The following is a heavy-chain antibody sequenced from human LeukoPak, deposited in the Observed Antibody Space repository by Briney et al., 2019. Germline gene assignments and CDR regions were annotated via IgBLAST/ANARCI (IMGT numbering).Heavy chain of an antibody. CDR1: GGSISSYY. V-gene: IGHV4-4*07. Sequence: SETLSLTCTVSGGSISSYYWSWIRQPDGKGLEWIERIYTSESTSYNPSLKSRVTMSVDTTKNQFSLKLSSATAADTAMYYCAREVTIFGVVTLDYWGQGTLVTVSS. D-gene: IGHD3-3*01. J-gene: IGHJ4*02. CDR2: IYTSEST. CDR3: AREVTIFGVVTLDY.